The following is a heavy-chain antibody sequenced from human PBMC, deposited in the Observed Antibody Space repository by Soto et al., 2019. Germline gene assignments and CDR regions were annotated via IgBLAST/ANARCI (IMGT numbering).Heavy chain of an antibody. Sequence: QVQLVQSGAEVKKPGASVKVSCKASGYTFTSSGMSWVRQAPGQGLEWMGWISAHTGSSEYAQRFQGRVTMTTDRSTRTAYMALRSLRSDDTAVYYCARAFFYQGSDSRGYSFDAFDFWGPGTLVTVSS. V-gene: IGHV1-18*01. D-gene: IGHD3-22*01. CDR3: ARAFFYQGSDSRGYSFDAFDF. J-gene: IGHJ3*01. CDR2: ISAHTGSS. CDR1: GYTFTSSG.